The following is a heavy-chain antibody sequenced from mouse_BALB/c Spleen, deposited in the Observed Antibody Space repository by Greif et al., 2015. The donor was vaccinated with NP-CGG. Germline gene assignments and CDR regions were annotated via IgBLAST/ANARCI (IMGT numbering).Heavy chain of an antibody. Sequence: VQLQQSGAELMKPGASVKISCKATGYTFSSYWIEWVKQRPGHGLEWIGEILPGSGSTNYNEKFKGKATFTADTSSNTAYMQLSSLTSEDSAVYHCARAYYRYGALYFDYWGQGTTLTVSS. V-gene: IGHV1-9*01. CDR1: GYTFSSYW. J-gene: IGHJ2*01. D-gene: IGHD2-14*01. CDR2: ILPGSGST. CDR3: ARAYYRYGALYFDY.